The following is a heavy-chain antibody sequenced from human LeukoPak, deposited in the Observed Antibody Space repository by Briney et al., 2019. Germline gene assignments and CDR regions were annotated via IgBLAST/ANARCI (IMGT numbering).Heavy chain of an antibody. J-gene: IGHJ4*02. Sequence: SETLSLTCAVYGGSFSGYYWSWIRQPPGKGLEWIGEINHSGSTNYNPSLKSRVTISVDTSKNQFSLKLSSVTAADTAVYYRASSGGATGDDYWGQGTLVTVSS. CDR3: ASSGGATGDDY. D-gene: IGHD1-26*01. V-gene: IGHV4-34*01. CDR1: GGSFSGYY. CDR2: INHSGST.